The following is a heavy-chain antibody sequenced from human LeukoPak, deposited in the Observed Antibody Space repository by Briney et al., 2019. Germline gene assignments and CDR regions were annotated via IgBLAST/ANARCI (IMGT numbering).Heavy chain of an antibody. CDR2: ISWNSGTI. CDR3: ARDRGRGLLVAAAGIDC. Sequence: GGSLRLSCAVSGFTFDDYAMHWVRQAPGKGLEWVSSISWNSGTIAYADSVKGRFTVSKDNARNSLYLQMNSLRVEDTALYYCARDRGRGLLVAAAGIDCWGQGILVTVSS. CDR1: GFTFDDYA. V-gene: IGHV3-9*01. J-gene: IGHJ4*02. D-gene: IGHD6-13*01.